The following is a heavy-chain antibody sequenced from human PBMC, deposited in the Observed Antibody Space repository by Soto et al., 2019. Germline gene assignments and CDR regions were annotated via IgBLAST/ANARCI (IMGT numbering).Heavy chain of an antibody. V-gene: IGHV1-3*01. CDR2: PNAANGDT. J-gene: IGHJ5*02. D-gene: IGHD6-13*01. CDR3: VRRHVSATGIDWFDP. CDR1: GYTFTSYG. Sequence: ASVKVSCKASGYTFTSYGIHWVRQAPGQRLEWMGWPNAANGDTKYSPKFQGRVTITRDTSASTAYMELSSLRSEDTAVYYCVRRHVSATGIDWFDPWGQGTLVTVSS.